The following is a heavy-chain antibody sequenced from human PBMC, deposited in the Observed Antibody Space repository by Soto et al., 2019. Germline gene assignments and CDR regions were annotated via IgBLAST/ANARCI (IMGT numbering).Heavy chain of an antibody. Sequence: GGSLRLSCVASGFTFSSYAMHWVRQAPGKGLEWVAVISYDGSNKYYADSVKGRFTISRDNSKNTLYLQMNSLRAEDTAVYYCARAIRADYSNYGAFDIWGQGTMVTVSS. J-gene: IGHJ3*02. D-gene: IGHD4-4*01. V-gene: IGHV3-30*04. CDR2: ISYDGSNK. CDR1: GFTFSSYA. CDR3: ARAIRADYSNYGAFDI.